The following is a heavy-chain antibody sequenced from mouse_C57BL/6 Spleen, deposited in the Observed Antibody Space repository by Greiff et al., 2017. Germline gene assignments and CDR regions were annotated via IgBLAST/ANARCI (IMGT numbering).Heavy chain of an antibody. CDR2: ISNGGGST. CDR1: GFTFSDYY. D-gene: IGHD2-2*01. Sequence: EVKLVESGGGLVQPGGSLKLSCAASGFTFSDYYMYWVRQTPEKRLEWVAYISNGGGSTYSPDTVKGRFTISRDNAKNTLYLQMSRLKSEDTAMYYCARHGTTTMVTTPFAYWGQGTLVTVSA. CDR3: ARHGTTTMVTTPFAY. J-gene: IGHJ3*01. V-gene: IGHV5-12*01.